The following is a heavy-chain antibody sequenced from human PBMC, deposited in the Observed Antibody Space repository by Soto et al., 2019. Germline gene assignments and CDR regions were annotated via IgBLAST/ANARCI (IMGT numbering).Heavy chain of an antibody. V-gene: IGHV4-59*01. CDR2: IYYSGST. D-gene: IGHD2-15*01. J-gene: IGHJ3*02. CDR1: GGSISSYY. CDR3: ARAGYCSGGSCYSDAFDI. Sequence: PSETLSLTCTVSGGSISSYYWSWIRQPPGKGLEWIGYIYYSGSTNYNPSLKSRVTISVDTSKNQFSLKLSSVTAADTAVYYCARAGYCSGGSCYSDAFDIWGQGTMVTVSS.